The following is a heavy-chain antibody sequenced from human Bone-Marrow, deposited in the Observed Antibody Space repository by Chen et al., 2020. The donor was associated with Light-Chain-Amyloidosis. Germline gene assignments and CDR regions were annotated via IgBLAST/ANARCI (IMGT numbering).Heavy chain of an antibody. CDR1: GLPFSNYG. CDR2: ISGSSSAI. CDR3: ARRSYGGPDR. Sequence: EVQLVESGGGLVQPGGSLGLPCSASGLPFSNYGMNWVRQAPGKGLEWISYISGSSSAISYADSVNGRFTISRDNAKNSLSLQMNSLRAEDTAIYYCARRSYGGPDRWGQGTLVTVSS. V-gene: IGHV3-48*01. D-gene: IGHD4-17*01. J-gene: IGHJ5*02.